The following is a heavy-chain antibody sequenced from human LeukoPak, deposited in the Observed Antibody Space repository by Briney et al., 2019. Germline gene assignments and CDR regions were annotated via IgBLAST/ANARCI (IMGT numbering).Heavy chain of an antibody. CDR2: TRNKANSYTT. J-gene: IGHJ2*01. V-gene: IGHV3-72*01. Sequence: GGSLRLSCAASGFTFSSYSMNWVRQAPGKGLEWVGRTRNKANSYTTEYAASVKGRFTISRDDSKKSLYLQMNSLKTEDTAVYYCARESGGGVLGYFDLWGRGTLVSVSS. CDR1: GFTFSSYS. D-gene: IGHD3-10*01. CDR3: ARESGGGVLGYFDL.